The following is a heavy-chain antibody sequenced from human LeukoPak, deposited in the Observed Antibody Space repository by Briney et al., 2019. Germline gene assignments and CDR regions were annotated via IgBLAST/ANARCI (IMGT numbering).Heavy chain of an antibody. V-gene: IGHV3-23*01. CDR1: GFTFSNSG. CDR2: ISTDAGET. CDR3: AKGSGWEMSYYYYYMDV. D-gene: IGHD1-26*01. J-gene: IGHJ6*03. Sequence: GGTLRLSCAASGFTFSNSGMSWVRQAPGKGLEWVSAISTDAGETHYADSVKGRFTISRDNSKNTPYLQMNSLRAEDTAVYYCAKGSGWEMSYYYYYMDVWGKGTTVTISS.